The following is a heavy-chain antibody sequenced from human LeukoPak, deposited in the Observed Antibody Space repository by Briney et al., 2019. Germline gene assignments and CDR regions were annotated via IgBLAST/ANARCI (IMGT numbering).Heavy chain of an antibody. CDR1: GYSITRGYY. D-gene: IGHD6-6*01. CDR2: IWNSGST. Sequence: SETLSLTCTVSGYSITRGYYWGWIRQPPGKGLEWIGYIWNSGSTNYNPALKSRVTISVDTSKNQFSLKLTSVTAADTAIYYCARDVSSMFPNWFDPWGQGILVIVSS. J-gene: IGHJ5*02. V-gene: IGHV4-38-2*02. CDR3: ARDVSSMFPNWFDP.